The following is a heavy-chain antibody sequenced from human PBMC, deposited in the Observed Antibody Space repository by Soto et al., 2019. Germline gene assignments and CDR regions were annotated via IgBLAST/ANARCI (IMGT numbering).Heavy chain of an antibody. CDR1: GGSISSGGYY. D-gene: IGHD5-18*01. J-gene: IGHJ4*02. CDR3: ARDGYSYGLGY. V-gene: IGHV4-31*03. Sequence: QVQLQESGPGLVKPSQTLSLTCTVSGGSISSGGYYWSWIRQHPGKGLEWNGYIYYSGSTYYNTSLKSRVTISVDTSKYQFYLKLSSVNAADTDVYYCARDGYSYGLGYWGQGTLVTVSS. CDR2: IYYSGST.